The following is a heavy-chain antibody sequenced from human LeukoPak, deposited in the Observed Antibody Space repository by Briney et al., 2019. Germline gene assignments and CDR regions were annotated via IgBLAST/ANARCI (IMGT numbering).Heavy chain of an antibody. CDR2: IIPIFGTA. CDR1: GGTFSSYA. Sequence: SVKVSCKASGGTFSSYAISWVRQAPGQGLEWMGGIIPIFGTANYAQKFQGRVTITADKSTSTAYMELSSLRSEDTAVYYCAREGYSGYYYYFDYWGQGTLVTVSS. D-gene: IGHD5-12*01. J-gene: IGHJ4*02. CDR3: AREGYSGYYYYFDY. V-gene: IGHV1-69*06.